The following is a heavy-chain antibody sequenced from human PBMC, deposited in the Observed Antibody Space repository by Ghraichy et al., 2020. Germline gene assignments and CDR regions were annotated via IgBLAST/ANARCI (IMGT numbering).Heavy chain of an antibody. V-gene: IGHV3-7*03. Sequence: GGSLRLSCVASGFIFSNYWMSWVRQAPGKGLEWVANIKKDGSEKHYADSVKGRFTIAKDNAMNSLYLQMNSLRAEDTAVYYCVRDNAGDGWYYWGQGTLVTVSS. CDR2: IKKDGSEK. J-gene: IGHJ4*02. D-gene: IGHD6-19*01. CDR3: VRDNAGDGWYY. CDR1: GFIFSNYW.